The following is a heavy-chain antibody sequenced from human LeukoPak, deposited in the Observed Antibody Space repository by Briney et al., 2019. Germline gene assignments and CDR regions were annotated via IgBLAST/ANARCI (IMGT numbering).Heavy chain of an antibody. D-gene: IGHD3-10*02. CDR3: AELGITMIGGV. J-gene: IGHJ6*04. CDR2: IKEDGSEK. CDR1: GFTFRIYW. V-gene: IGHV3-7*01. Sequence: GGSLRLSCAASGFTFRIYWMSWVRQAPGKGLEWVANIKEDGSEKYYVDSVKGRFSISRDNAKNSLYLQMNSLRAEDTAVYYCAELGITMIGGVWGKGTTVTISS.